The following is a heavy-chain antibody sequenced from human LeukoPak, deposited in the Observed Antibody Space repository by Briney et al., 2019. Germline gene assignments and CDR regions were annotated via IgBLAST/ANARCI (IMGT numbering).Heavy chain of an antibody. V-gene: IGHV3-7*01. D-gene: IGHD3-16*01. CDR3: ARPAYTAAYDL. Sequence: PGGSLRLSCVASGFTFSTYWMTWVRQAPGKGLEWVANMKGDGSEKHYVDSVKGRFTISRGNAKNSLYLQMNSLRAEDSAVYYCARPAYTAAYDLWGQGTMVTVSS. J-gene: IGHJ3*01. CDR2: MKGDGSEK. CDR1: GFTFSTYW.